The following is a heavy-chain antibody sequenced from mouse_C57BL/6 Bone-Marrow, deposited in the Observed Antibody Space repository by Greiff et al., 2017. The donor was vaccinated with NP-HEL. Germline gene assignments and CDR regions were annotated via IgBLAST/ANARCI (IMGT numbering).Heavy chain of an antibody. Sequence: EVQRVESGGGLVQPGGSLKLSCAASGFTFSDYYMYWVRQTPEKRLEWVAYISNGGGSTYYPATVKGRFIISGDNAKHTMYLQMSRLKSEDTAMYYCAKQNLWYDYALDYWGQGTTLTVSS. CDR3: AKQNLWYDYALDY. CDR1: GFTFSDYY. D-gene: IGHD2-4*01. V-gene: IGHV5-12*01. J-gene: IGHJ2*01. CDR2: ISNGGGST.